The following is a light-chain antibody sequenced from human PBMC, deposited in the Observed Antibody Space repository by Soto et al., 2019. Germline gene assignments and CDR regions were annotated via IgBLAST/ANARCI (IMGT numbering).Light chain of an antibody. V-gene: IGKV1-39*01. Sequence: DIQMTQSPSSLSASVGDRVTITCRASRSISSYLNWYQQKPGRAPKLLIYAASSLRSGVPSRFSGSGSGTDFTLTISSLQPEDFATYYCQQSYSTPYTFGQGTKVDIK. CDR2: AAS. J-gene: IGKJ2*01. CDR1: RSISSY. CDR3: QQSYSTPYT.